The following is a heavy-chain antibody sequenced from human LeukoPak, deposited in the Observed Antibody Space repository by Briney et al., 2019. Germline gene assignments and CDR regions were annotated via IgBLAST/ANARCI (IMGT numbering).Heavy chain of an antibody. Sequence: GGSLRLSCAASGITVSSNYMSGVRQAPGKGLEWVSVIYSGGSTYYADSAKGRFTISRDNSNNTLYLQMNSMRAEDTAVYYGASTRSSYFDYWGQGTLVTVSS. CDR3: ASTRSSYFDY. CDR2: IYSGGST. J-gene: IGHJ4*02. V-gene: IGHV3-53*01. D-gene: IGHD6-6*01. CDR1: GITVSSNY.